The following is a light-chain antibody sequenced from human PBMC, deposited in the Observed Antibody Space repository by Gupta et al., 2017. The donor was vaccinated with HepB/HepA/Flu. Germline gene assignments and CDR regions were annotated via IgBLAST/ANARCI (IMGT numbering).Light chain of an antibody. J-gene: IGKJ5*01. V-gene: IGKV3-20*01. CDR2: AAS. CDR3: QQYAGSPLT. CDR1: QSANSDY. Sequence: EIMLTQSPAPMSLSPGERATLSCRASQSANSDYLAWYQQKPGQAPRLLIYAASSRATGIPDRFSGSGSGTDFTLTISRLEPEDVAVYYCQQYAGSPLTFGQGTRLEIK.